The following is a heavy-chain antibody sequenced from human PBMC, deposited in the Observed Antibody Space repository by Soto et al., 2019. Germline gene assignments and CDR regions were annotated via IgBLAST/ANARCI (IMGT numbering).Heavy chain of an antibody. V-gene: IGHV1-18*01. CDR3: ARCDSYGSHSGFGELFRYYGMDV. Sequence: ASVKVSCKASGYTFTSYGISWVRQAPGQGLEWMGWISAYNGNTNYAQKLQGRVTMTTDTSTSTAYMGLRSLRSDDTAVYYCARCDSYGSHSGFGELFRYYGMDVWGQGTTVTVSS. J-gene: IGHJ6*02. CDR1: GYTFTSYG. D-gene: IGHD3-10*01. CDR2: ISAYNGNT.